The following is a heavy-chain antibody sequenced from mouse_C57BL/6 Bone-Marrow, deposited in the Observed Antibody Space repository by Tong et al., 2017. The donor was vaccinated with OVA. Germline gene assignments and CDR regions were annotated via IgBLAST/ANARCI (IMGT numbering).Heavy chain of an antibody. V-gene: IGHV5-12*01. CDR3: ARRITRYFDV. Sequence: EVQLQESGGGLVQPGGSLKLSCAASGFTFSDYYMYWVRQTPEKRLEWVAYISNGGGSTYYPDTVKGRFTISRDNAKNTLYLQMSRLKSEDTAMYYCARRITRYFDVWGTGTTVTVSS. CDR2: ISNGGGST. CDR1: GFTFSDYY. J-gene: IGHJ1*03.